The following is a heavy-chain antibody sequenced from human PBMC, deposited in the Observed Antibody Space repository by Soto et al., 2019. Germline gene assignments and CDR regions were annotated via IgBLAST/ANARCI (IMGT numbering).Heavy chain of an antibody. D-gene: IGHD3-10*01. J-gene: IGHJ6*02. Sequence: QGQLVQSGAEGKKPGSSVTVSCKASGGTFSSYAISWVRQAPGQGLEWMGGIIPIFDTVNYAQKFQGRVTITADRSTSTAYMELGSLRSEDTAGYYCARWGRCRGFIIIGGMDVGGQGTTVTVSS. CDR1: GGTFSSYA. CDR3: ARWGRCRGFIIIGGMDV. CDR2: IIPIFDTV. V-gene: IGHV1-69*06.